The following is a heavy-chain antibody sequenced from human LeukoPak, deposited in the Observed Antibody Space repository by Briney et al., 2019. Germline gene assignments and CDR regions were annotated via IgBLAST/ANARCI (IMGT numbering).Heavy chain of an antibody. CDR3: ARGIRENWFDP. V-gene: IGHV4-59*01. CDR2: ISYNGST. Sequence: SETLSLTCTVSGGSISSYYWSWSRQPPGKGLEWNGYISYNGSTNYNPSLKSRVTISVDTSKKQFSLKLSSVTAADTAVYYCARGIRENWFDPWGQGTLVTVSS. J-gene: IGHJ5*02. CDR1: GGSISSYY.